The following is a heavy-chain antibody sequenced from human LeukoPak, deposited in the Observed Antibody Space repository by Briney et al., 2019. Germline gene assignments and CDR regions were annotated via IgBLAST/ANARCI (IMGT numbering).Heavy chain of an antibody. CDR3: AKASSVHRYYFDY. D-gene: IGHD6-6*01. CDR1: GFTFSSYA. Sequence: GGSLRLSCAASGFTFSSYAMSWVRQAPGKGLEWVSAISGSGGSTYYADSVKGRFTISRDNPKKTLYLQMNSLRAEDTAVYYCAKASSVHRYYFDYWGQGTLVTVSS. V-gene: IGHV3-23*01. J-gene: IGHJ4*02. CDR2: ISGSGGST.